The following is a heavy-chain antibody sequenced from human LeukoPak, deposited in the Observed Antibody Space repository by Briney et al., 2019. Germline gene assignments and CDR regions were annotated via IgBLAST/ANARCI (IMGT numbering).Heavy chain of an antibody. CDR3: AKGSSVSGRGAFDM. J-gene: IGHJ3*02. CDR1: GFTFSNYA. CDR2: ISSSGLST. V-gene: IGHV3-23*01. D-gene: IGHD3-10*01. Sequence: PGGSLRLSCAASGFTFSNYAMNWVRQAPGKGLEWGLCISSSGLSTYYRDSVKGRFTISRDHSNNTLYLQMDSLTVEDTAVYYCAKGSSVSGRGAFDMWGQRTMVTVSS.